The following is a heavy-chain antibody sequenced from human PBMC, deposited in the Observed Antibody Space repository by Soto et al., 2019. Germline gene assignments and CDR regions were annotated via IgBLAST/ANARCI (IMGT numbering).Heavy chain of an antibody. D-gene: IGHD2-2*01. CDR1: GGTFSSYT. V-gene: IGHV1-69*02. Sequence: QVQLVQSGAEVKKPGSSVKVSCKASGGTFSSYTISWVRQAPGQGLEWMGRIIPILGIANYAQKFQGRGTITADKCRSTAYIELSSLRSEDTAVYYCASGVEGYQLLRIDYWGQGTLVTVSS. CDR2: IIPILGIA. J-gene: IGHJ4*02. CDR3: ASGVEGYQLLRIDY.